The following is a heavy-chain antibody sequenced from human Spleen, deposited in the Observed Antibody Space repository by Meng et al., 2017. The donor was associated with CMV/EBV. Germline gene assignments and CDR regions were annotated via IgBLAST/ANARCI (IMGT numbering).Heavy chain of an antibody. CDR3: ARVGRGAAAGMLVNAFDL. V-gene: IGHV3-21*01. J-gene: IGHJ3*01. D-gene: IGHD6-13*01. Sequence: ESLKISCAASGFTFSSYSMNWVRQAPGKGLEWVTSISSSSSYIYYADSVKGRFTISRDNDKKSLYVQMNSLRAEDTAMYYGARVGRGAAAGMLVNAFDLWGQGTMVTVSS. CDR1: GFTFSSYS. CDR2: ISSSSSYI.